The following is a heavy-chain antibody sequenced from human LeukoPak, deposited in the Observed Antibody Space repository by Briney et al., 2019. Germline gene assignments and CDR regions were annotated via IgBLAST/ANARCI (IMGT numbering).Heavy chain of an antibody. Sequence: GGSLRLSCAVSGITLSNYGMSWVRQAPGKGLEWVAGISGSGGSTNYADSVKGRFTISRDNPKNTLYLQMNSLRAEDTAVYYCARDLDGDYGSSYYYYGMDVWGQGTTVTVSS. V-gene: IGHV3-23*01. CDR1: GITLSNYG. J-gene: IGHJ6*02. CDR3: ARDLDGDYGSSYYYYGMDV. CDR2: ISGSGGST. D-gene: IGHD4-17*01.